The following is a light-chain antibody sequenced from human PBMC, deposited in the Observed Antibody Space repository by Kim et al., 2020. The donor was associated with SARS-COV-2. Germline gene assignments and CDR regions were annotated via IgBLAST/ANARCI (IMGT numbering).Light chain of an antibody. V-gene: IGLV1-44*01. J-gene: IGLJ3*02. CDR1: SSNLGTNS. Sequence: QSVLTQPPSVSGTPGQRVTISCSGSSSNLGTNSVHWYQQFPGTAPQVLIYKNSQRPSGVPDRFSGSKSGTSASLAISGLQSEDEGDYYCAGWDDSLNAEVFGGGTKVTVL. CDR3: AGWDDSLNAEV. CDR2: KNS.